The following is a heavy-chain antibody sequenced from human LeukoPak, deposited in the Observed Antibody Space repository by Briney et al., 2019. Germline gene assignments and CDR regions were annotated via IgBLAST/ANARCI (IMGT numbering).Heavy chain of an antibody. CDR2: IRSKADNYAT. Sequence: GGSLRLSCAASGFTFSGSAIHWVRQASGKGLEWVGRIRSKADNYATTYAASVKGRFTISRDDPKNTAYLQINSLKTEDTAVYYCTRLRAANTESYLYYYHGMDVWGQGTTVTVSS. CDR1: GFTFSGSA. V-gene: IGHV3-73*01. J-gene: IGHJ6*02. D-gene: IGHD1-26*01. CDR3: TRLRAANTESYLYYYHGMDV.